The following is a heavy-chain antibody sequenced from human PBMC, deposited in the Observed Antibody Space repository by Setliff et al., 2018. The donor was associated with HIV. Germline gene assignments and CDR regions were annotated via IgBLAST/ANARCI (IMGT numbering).Heavy chain of an antibody. V-gene: IGHV4-31*03. CDR3: AREPATYNGYNWDYYGTDL. J-gene: IGHJ6*02. D-gene: IGHD5-12*01. CDR2: IFYSGST. CDR1: GGSIGSGSYY. Sequence: SETLSLTCSVSGGSIGSGSYYWSWIRQHPGKGLEWIGYIFYSGSTTYNPSLKSRLTISIDTSKNRFSLKLKSVTAADTAVYYCAREPATYNGYNWDYYGTDLWGQGTTVTVSS.